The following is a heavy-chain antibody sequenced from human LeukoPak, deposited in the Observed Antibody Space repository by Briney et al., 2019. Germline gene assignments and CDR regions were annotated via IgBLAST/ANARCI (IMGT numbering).Heavy chain of an antibody. CDR3: ARGWPPSPYLPPHGIDY. Sequence: GASVKVSCKASGYTFTSYGISWVRQAPGQGLEWMGWISAYNGNTNYAQKLQGRVTMTTDTSTSTAYMELRSLRSDDTAVYYCARGWPPSPYLPPHGIDYWGQGTLVTVSS. CDR2: ISAYNGNT. CDR1: GYTFTSYG. D-gene: IGHD2-15*01. J-gene: IGHJ4*02. V-gene: IGHV1-18*01.